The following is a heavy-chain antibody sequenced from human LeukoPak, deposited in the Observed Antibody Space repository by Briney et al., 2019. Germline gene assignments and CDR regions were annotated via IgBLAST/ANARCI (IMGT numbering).Heavy chain of an antibody. Sequence: GGSLRRSCAASGFTFSSYEMNWVRQAPGKGLEWVSYISSSGSTIYYADSVKGRFTISRDNAKNSLYLQMNSLRAEDTAVYYCAREGALWFGESRAFDIWGQGTMVTVSS. D-gene: IGHD3-10*01. V-gene: IGHV3-48*03. CDR2: ISSSGSTI. J-gene: IGHJ3*02. CDR1: GFTFSSYE. CDR3: AREGALWFGESRAFDI.